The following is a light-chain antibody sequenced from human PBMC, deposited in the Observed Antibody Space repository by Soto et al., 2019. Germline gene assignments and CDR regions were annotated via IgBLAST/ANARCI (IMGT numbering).Light chain of an antibody. CDR1: SSDVGGYNY. V-gene: IGLV2-11*01. CDR3: CSFAVSYTLV. CDR2: DVN. Sequence: QSVLTQPRSVSGSPGQSVTISCTGTSSDVGGYNYVSWYQQHPGKAPKLMIYDVNERPSGVPDRFSGSKSGNTASLTISGLQAEDEADYYCCSFAVSYTLVFGGGTKVTVL. J-gene: IGLJ2*01.